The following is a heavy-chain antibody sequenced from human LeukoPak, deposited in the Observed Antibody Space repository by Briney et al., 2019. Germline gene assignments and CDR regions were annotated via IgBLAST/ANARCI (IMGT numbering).Heavy chain of an antibody. CDR3: AKDGCSSTSCYRPNAFDI. CDR1: GFTFSSYA. D-gene: IGHD2-2*01. CDR2: ISGSGGST. V-gene: IGHV3-23*01. J-gene: IGHJ3*02. Sequence: GGSLRLSCAASGFTFSSYAMSWVRQAPGKGLGWVSAISGSGGSTYYADSVKGRFTISRDNSKNTLYLQVNSLRTEDTAVYYCAKDGCSSTSCYRPNAFDIWGQGTMVTVSS.